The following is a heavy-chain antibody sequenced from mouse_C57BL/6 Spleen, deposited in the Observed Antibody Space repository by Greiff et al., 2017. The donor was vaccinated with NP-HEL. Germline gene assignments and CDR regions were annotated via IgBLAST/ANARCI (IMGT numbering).Heavy chain of an antibody. D-gene: IGHD2-1*01. J-gene: IGHJ1*03. CDR3: ARDYYGNYGYFDV. CDR2: IDPSDSYT. CDR1: GYTFTSYW. V-gene: IGHV1-50*01. Sequence: QVQLQQPGAELVKPGASVKLSCKASGYTFTSYWMQWVKQRPGQGLEWIGEIDPSDSYTNYNQKFKGKATLTVDKSSSTAYMQLSSLTSEDSAVYYCARDYYGNYGYFDVWGTGTTVTVSS.